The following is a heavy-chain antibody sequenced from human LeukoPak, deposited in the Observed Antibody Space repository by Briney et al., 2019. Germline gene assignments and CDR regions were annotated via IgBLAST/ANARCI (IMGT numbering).Heavy chain of an antibody. D-gene: IGHD2-8*01. CDR2: LYSGGGT. V-gene: IGHV3-66*01. CDR3: ARDWVQYDLPRYSDC. CDR1: GFTINRNY. J-gene: IGHJ4*02. Sequence: GGSLRLSCSASGFTINRNYMSWVRQAPEKGLEWVSGLYSGGGTYYAASVKGRFDISRDNSKNTLYLQMNSLRAEDTAVYYCARDWVQYDLPRYSDCWGQGALVTVSS.